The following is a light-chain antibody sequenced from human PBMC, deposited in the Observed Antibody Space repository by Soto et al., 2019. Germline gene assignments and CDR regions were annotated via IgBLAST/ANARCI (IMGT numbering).Light chain of an antibody. J-gene: IGKJ2*01. CDR3: QQYDNLPPYP. CDR1: RDISVY. CDR2: DAS. Sequence: DIQMTQSPSSLSASVGDRVTITCQASRDISVYLNWYQHKPGKPPKLLVNDASNLQTGVPSRFSGSGSGTHFTFTISSLQPEDIATYYCQQYDNLPPYPFGRGTKLEIK. V-gene: IGKV1-33*01.